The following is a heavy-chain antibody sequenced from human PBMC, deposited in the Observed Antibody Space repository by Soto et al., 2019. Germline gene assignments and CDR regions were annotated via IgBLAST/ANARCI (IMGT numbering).Heavy chain of an antibody. D-gene: IGHD3-16*02. CDR3: ARADHDYLWGIYRSRNPSYWDFDL. J-gene: IGHJ2*01. Sequence: QVQLQESGPGLVKPSGPLSLTCAVSSGSISSSNWWSWVRQPPGKGLERIGETFHSGSTNYNASLKSRVSLSVDKSKNQFSLKLSSVTASDTGVDYCARADHDYLWGIYRSRNPSYWDFDLWGRGTLVTVAS. V-gene: IGHV4-4*02. CDR1: SGSISSSNW. CDR2: TFHSGST.